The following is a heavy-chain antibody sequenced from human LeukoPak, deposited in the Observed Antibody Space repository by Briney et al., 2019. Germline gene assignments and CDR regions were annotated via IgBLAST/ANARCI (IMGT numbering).Heavy chain of an antibody. V-gene: IGHV3-74*01. CDR1: GFTFSSYW. CDR2: INPDGSIT. CDR3: ARDSGPLFDP. J-gene: IGHJ5*02. Sequence: GGSLRLSCEASGFTFSSYWIHWVRQAPGKGIMWISRINPDGSITGYADSVRGRFTISRDNAKNTLFVQMKSLRAEDTALYYCARDSGPLFDPWGHGTLVTVSS. D-gene: IGHD7-27*01.